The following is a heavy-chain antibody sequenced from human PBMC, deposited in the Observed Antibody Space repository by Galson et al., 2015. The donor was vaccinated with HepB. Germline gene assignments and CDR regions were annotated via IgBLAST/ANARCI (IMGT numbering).Heavy chain of an antibody. CDR1: GGTFSSYA. J-gene: IGHJ4*02. CDR2: IIPILGIA. V-gene: IGHV1-69*04. Sequence: SVKVSCKASGGTFSSYAISWVRQAPGQGLEWMGRIIPILGIANYAQKFQGRVTITADKSTSTAYIELSSLRSEDTAVYYCARDRDYGSGSYPYYWGQGTLVTVSS. CDR3: ARDRDYGSGSYPYY. D-gene: IGHD3-10*01.